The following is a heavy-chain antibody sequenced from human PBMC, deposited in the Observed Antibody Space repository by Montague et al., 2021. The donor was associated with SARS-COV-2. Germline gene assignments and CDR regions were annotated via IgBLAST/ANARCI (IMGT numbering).Heavy chain of an antibody. J-gene: IGHJ3*02. CDR3: ARVQGITMIVVVIGAFDI. CDR2: IYYSGST. D-gene: IGHD3-22*01. CDR1: GGSISSGGYY. V-gene: IGHV4-31*03. Sequence: TLSLTCTVSGGSISSGGYYWRWIRQHPGKGLEWIGYIYYSGSTYYNPSLKSRVTISVDTSKNQFSLKLSSVTAADTAVYYCARVQGITMIVVVIGAFDIWGQGTMVTVSS.